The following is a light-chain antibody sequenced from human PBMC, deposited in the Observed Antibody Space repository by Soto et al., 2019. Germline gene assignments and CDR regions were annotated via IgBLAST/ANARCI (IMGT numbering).Light chain of an antibody. V-gene: IGKV1-5*03. CDR1: QTISGW. CDR3: QQYNSYSRT. Sequence: DVQMTQSPSTLSAAVGDGVTITCRASQTISGWLAWYQQRPGKAPKLLIYKASSLQSGVPSRFSGSGSGTEFTLTISSLQPDDFATYYCQQYNSYSRTFGQGTKVEIK. CDR2: KAS. J-gene: IGKJ1*01.